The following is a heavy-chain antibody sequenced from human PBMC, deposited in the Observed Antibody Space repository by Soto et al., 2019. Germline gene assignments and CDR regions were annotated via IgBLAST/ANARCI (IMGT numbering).Heavy chain of an antibody. D-gene: IGHD3-3*01. J-gene: IGHJ6*02. V-gene: IGHV3-33*01. CDR3: ARDPPNYDFWSGYLVPAQNYGMDV. Sequence: LRLSCAASGFTLSSYGMHWVRQAPGKGLEWVAVIWYDGSNKYYADSVKGRFTISRDNSKNTLYLQMNSLRAEDTAVYYCARDPPNYDFWSGYLVPAQNYGMDVWGQGTTVTVSS. CDR2: IWYDGSNK. CDR1: GFTLSSYG.